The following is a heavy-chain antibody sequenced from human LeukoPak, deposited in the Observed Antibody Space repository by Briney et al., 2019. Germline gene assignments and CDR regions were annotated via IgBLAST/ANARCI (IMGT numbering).Heavy chain of an antibody. CDR1: GGSISSYY. CDR3: ARDLVIVVVPAAIETNWFDP. D-gene: IGHD2-2*03. CDR2: IYTSGST. V-gene: IGHV4-4*07. J-gene: IGHJ5*02. Sequence: SETLSLTCTVSGGSISSYYWSWIRQPAGKGLEWIGRIYTSGSTNYNPSLKSRVTMSVDTSKNQFSLKLSSVTAADTAVYYCARDLVIVVVPAAIETNWFDPWVHGTLVTVSS.